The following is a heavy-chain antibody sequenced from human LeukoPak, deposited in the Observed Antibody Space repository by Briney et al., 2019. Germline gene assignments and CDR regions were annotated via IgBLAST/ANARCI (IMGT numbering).Heavy chain of an antibody. D-gene: IGHD1-26*01. CDR1: GYTFTGYY. J-gene: IGHJ4*02. V-gene: IGHV1-2*02. CDR3: ASLFGGSYYHDY. Sequence: ASVKVSCKASGYTFTGYYMPWVRQAPGQGLEWMGWINPNSGGTNYAQKFQGRVTMTRDTSISTAYMELSRLRSDDTAVYYCASLFGGSYYHDYWGQGTLVTVSS. CDR2: INPNSGGT.